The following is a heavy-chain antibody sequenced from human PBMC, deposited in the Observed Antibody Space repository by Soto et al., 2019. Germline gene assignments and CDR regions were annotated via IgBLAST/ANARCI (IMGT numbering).Heavy chain of an antibody. CDR2: IFHTGSA. V-gene: IGHV4-4*02. Sequence: QVQLQESGPGLMKPSGTLSLTCAVSGGSITSNWWSWVRQPPGKGLEWIAEIFHTGSANYHPSLMGRLTISMDKSRSPLSLTLNSVTAADTAVYYCARHIAVSGTRGFDHWGQGTLVTVSS. D-gene: IGHD2-21*01. J-gene: IGHJ4*02. CDR3: ARHIAVSGTRGFDH. CDR1: GGSITSNW.